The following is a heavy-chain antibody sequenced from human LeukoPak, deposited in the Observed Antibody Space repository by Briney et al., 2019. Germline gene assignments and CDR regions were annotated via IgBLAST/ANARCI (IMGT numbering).Heavy chain of an antibody. CDR2: IYHSGST. CDR3: ARVISSSWYSFDY. J-gene: IGHJ4*02. Sequence: SETLSLTCAVSGGSISSGGYSWSWVRQPPGKGLEWIGYIYHSGSTYYNPSLKSRVTISVDRSKNQFSLKLSSVTAADTAVYYCARVISSSWYSFDYWGQGTLVIVSS. CDR1: GGSISSGGYS. D-gene: IGHD6-13*01. V-gene: IGHV4-30-2*01.